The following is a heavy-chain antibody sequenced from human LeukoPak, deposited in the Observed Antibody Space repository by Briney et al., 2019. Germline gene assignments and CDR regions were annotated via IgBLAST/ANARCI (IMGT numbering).Heavy chain of an antibody. Sequence: PGGSLRLSCAASGFTFSSYAMHWVRQAPGKGLEWVAYIQYDGSNKYYADSVKGRFTISRDNAKNSLYLQMNSLRAEDTAVYYRARDHVTPGLLFDYWGQGNLVTVSS. CDR1: GFTFSSYA. J-gene: IGHJ4*02. D-gene: IGHD2-21*01. V-gene: IGHV3-30*02. CDR3: ARDHVTPGLLFDY. CDR2: IQYDGSNK.